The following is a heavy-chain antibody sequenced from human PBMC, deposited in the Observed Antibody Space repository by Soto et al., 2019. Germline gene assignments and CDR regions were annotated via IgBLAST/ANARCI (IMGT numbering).Heavy chain of an antibody. CDR3: AREGAASHTYYYGTDV. CDR2: IYYDGST. V-gene: IGHV4-30-4*01. Sequence: SETLSLTCTVSGGSISSGDSYWSWIRQPPGKGLEWIGYIYYDGSTYYNPSLKSRVTISVDTSKNQFSLKLNSMTAADTAVYYCAREGAASHTYYYGTDVWGQGTTVTVSS. D-gene: IGHD3-16*01. CDR1: GGSISSGDSY. J-gene: IGHJ6*02.